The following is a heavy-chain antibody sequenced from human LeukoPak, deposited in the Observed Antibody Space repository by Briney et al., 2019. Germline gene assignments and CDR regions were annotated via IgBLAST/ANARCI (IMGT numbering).Heavy chain of an antibody. J-gene: IGHJ4*02. D-gene: IGHD2-2*01. CDR1: EYTFTDYN. Sequence: GASVKVSCKASEYTFTDYNLHWVRQAPGQGFEWMGWINPVSGGTNYVQKFQGRVTMTRDTSISTAYMELSRLRSDDTAVYYCARANFLSCSSTSCLFDYWGQGTLVTVSS. V-gene: IGHV1-2*02. CDR3: ARANFLSCSSTSCLFDY. CDR2: INPVSGGT.